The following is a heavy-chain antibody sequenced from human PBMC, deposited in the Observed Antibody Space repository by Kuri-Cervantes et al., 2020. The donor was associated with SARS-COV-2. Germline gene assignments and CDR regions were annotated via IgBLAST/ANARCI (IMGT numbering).Heavy chain of an antibody. V-gene: IGHV4-39*01. D-gene: IGHD6-13*01. CDR1: GGSISSSVYY. Sequence: GSLRLSCTVSGGSISSSVYYWGWIRQPPGKGLEWIGSIYYSGTTYYNPSLKSRVTIPVDTSKNQFSLNLSPVTAADTAVYYCARPIVAAGFDYWGQGTLVTVSS. CDR3: ARPIVAAGFDY. J-gene: IGHJ4*02. CDR2: IYYSGTT.